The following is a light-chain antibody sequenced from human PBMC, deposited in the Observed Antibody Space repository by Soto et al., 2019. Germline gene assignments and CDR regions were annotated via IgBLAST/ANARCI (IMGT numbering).Light chain of an antibody. CDR1: QSVSSN. Sequence: EIVMPQSPATLSVSPGERAPLSCRASQSVSSNLAWYQQKPGRAPRLLIYGASNRATGTPDRGRGSGAGTDSTLTITTLEPEDFAVYYCHQYGIAPWPFGQGPK. J-gene: IGKJ1*01. CDR3: HQYGIAPWP. CDR2: GAS. V-gene: IGKV3-20*01.